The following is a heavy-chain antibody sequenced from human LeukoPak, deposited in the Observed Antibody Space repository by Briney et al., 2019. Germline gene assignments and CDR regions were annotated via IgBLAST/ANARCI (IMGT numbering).Heavy chain of an antibody. V-gene: IGHV5-51*01. CDR2: IRPGDSNI. D-gene: IGHD3-10*01. CDR3: GRRPYGSGSFFDH. J-gene: IGHJ4*02. CDR1: GYTFTTSW. Sequence: GESLKISCKGSGYTFTTSWIGWVRQMPGKGLEWMGIIRPGDSNIEYGPSFQGQVTVSADKSISTAYLQWGSLKASDTAMYYCGRRPYGSGSFFDHWGQGTLVTASS.